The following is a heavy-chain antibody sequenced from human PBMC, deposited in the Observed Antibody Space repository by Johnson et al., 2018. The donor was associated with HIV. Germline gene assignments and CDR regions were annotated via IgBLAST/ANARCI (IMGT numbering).Heavy chain of an antibody. CDR2: IRYDGRNK. CDR1: GFTFSSYG. Sequence: QVQLVESGGGVVQPGGSLRLSCAASGFTFSSYGMHWVRQAPGKGLEWVAFIRYDGRNKYYADSVKGRFTISRDNSKNTLYLQMNSLRAEDTAVYYCAPIAAHHDAFDIWGQGTMVTVSS. D-gene: IGHD6-6*01. J-gene: IGHJ3*02. CDR3: APIAAHHDAFDI. V-gene: IGHV3-30*02.